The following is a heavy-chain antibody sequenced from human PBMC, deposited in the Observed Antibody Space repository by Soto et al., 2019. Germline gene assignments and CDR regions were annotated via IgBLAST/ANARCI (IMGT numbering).Heavy chain of an antibody. J-gene: IGHJ4*02. Sequence: ASVKVSCKASGYTFTGYYMHWVRQAPGQGLEWTGWINPNSGGTNYAQKFQGRVTMTRDTSISTAYMEPSRLRSDDTAVYYCAREIYSNFDYWGQGTLVTVSS. CDR2: INPNSGGT. CDR3: AREIYSNFDY. V-gene: IGHV1-2*02. D-gene: IGHD4-4*01. CDR1: GYTFTGYY.